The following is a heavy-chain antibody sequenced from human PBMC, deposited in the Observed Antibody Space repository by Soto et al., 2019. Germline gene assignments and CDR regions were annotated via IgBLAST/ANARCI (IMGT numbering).Heavy chain of an antibody. CDR1: GVSISSGNW. Sequence: SETLSLTCAVSGVSISSGNWWTWVRQTPQRGLEYIGEIFHDGTANYYPSFERRVAIPVDTSKNQFSLKLTSVTAADTAIYFCARLVCDTRLNYMYFDFWGQGALVTGS. V-gene: IGHV4-4*02. J-gene: IGHJ4*02. CDR2: IFHDGTA. D-gene: IGHD3-10*01. CDR3: ARLVCDTRLNYMYFDF.